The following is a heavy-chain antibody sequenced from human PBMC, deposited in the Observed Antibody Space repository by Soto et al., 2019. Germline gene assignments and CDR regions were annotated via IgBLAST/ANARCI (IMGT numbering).Heavy chain of an antibody. CDR3: VKQAHGLDGVAFDY. CDR1: GFTFSDYA. J-gene: IGHJ4*02. CDR2: VSTSGRST. Sequence: EVELVESGGGLVQPGGSLRLSCVASGFTFSDYAMNWVRQAPGKGLEAISAVSTSGRSTYYADSVKDRFTISRDNSKNTLFLQMGSLRPEDTAIYYCVKQAHGLDGVAFDYWGQGTQVTVAS. V-gene: IGHV3-64D*06. D-gene: IGHD2-15*01.